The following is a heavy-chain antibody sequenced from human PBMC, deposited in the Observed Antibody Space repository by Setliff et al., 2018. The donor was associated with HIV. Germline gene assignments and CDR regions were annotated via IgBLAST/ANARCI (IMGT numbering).Heavy chain of an antibody. D-gene: IGHD5-12*01. J-gene: IGHJ4*02. V-gene: IGHV3-15*01. CDR2: IKSKTDGGTT. Sequence: PGGSLRLSCAASGFTFSNAWMIWVRQAPGKGLEWVGRIKSKTDGGTTDYAAPVKGRFTISRDDSKNTLYLQMNSLKTEDTAVYYCTTFSSGYSTDDVDYWGQGTLVTVSS. CDR3: TTFSSGYSTDDVDY. CDR1: GFTFSNAW.